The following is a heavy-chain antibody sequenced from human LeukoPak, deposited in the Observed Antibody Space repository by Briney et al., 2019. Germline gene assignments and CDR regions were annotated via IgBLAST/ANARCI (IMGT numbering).Heavy chain of an antibody. CDR2: ISPSGDIK. J-gene: IGHJ3*02. CDR1: GFTFSNHG. V-gene: IGHV3-23*01. D-gene: IGHD3-9*01. Sequence: GGSLRLSCAASGFTFSNHGMNWVRQAPGKGLEWVSGISPSGDIKYYADSVKGRFVVSRDNSKNTVYLQMNSLRAEDTAVYYCAKDLNYDVLGGDDAFDIWGQGTVVTVSS. CDR3: AKDLNYDVLGGDDAFDI.